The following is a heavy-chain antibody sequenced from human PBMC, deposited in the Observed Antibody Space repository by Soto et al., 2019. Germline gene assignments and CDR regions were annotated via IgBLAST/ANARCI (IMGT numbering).Heavy chain of an antibody. D-gene: IGHD2-2*02. V-gene: IGHV4-59*01. CDR2: IYYSGRT. J-gene: IGHJ5*02. CDR3: ARGYCSSTSCYIWDNWFDP. CDR1: GGSISRYY. Sequence: QVQLQESGPGLVKPSETLSLTCTVSGGSISRYYWSWIRQPPGKGLEWIGYIYYSGRTNYNPSLKSRVTISVDTSKNQFSLKLSSVTGADTAVYYCARGYCSSTSCYIWDNWFDPWGQGTLVTVSS.